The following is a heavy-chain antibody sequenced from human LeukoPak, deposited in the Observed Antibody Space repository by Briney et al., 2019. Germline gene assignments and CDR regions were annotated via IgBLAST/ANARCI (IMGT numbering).Heavy chain of an antibody. CDR1: GGTFISYT. D-gene: IGHD1-1*01. J-gene: IGHJ4*02. CDR3: ARGMPPSTSKVPLSY. CDR2: IIPILGIA. Sequence: SVKVSCKASGGTFISYTISWVRQAPGKGLEWMGRIIPILGIANYAQKFQGRVTITADKSTSTAYMELSSLRSEDTAVYYCARGMPPSTSKVPLSYWGQGTLVTVSS. V-gene: IGHV1-69*02.